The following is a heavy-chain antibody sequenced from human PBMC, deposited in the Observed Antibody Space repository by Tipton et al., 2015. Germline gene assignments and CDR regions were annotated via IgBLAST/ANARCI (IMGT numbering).Heavy chain of an antibody. CDR3: ARSAYCSGGSCYYGYYYYIMDV. CDR2: IYYSGST. Sequence: TLSLTCTVSGDSISSYYWSWIRQPPGKGLEWIGYIYYSGSTNYSPSLKSRVTISVDTSKNQFSLKLSSVTAADTAVYYCARSAYCSGGSCYYGYYYYIMDVWGQGTAVTVSS. CDR1: GDSISSYY. V-gene: IGHV4-59*01. J-gene: IGHJ6*02. D-gene: IGHD2-15*01.